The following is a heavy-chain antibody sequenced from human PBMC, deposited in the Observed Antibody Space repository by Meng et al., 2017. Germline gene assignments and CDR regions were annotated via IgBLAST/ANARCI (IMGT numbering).Heavy chain of an antibody. CDR1: GWSFSGYY. D-gene: IGHD3-22*01. V-gene: IGHV4-34*01. Sequence: VHLTQWGAGLLKPSETLSLTCAVYGWSFSGYYWSWIRQPPGKGLEWIGEINHSGSTNYNPSLKSRVTISVDTSKNQFSLKLSSVTAADTAVYYCARVPTYYYDSSGYYLFDYWGQGTLVTVSS. CDR2: INHSGST. J-gene: IGHJ4*02. CDR3: ARVPTYYYDSSGYYLFDY.